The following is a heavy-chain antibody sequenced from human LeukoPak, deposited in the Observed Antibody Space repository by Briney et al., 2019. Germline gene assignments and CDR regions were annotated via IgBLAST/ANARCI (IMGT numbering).Heavy chain of an antibody. CDR2: ISGSGGDT. CDR3: AKSRADFRSSSDV. V-gene: IGHV3-23*01. J-gene: IGHJ6*04. Sequence: PGGSLRLSCAASGFTFSSYAMSWARQAPGKGLEWVSAISGSGGDTYYADSVKGRFSISRDNSKNTLNLQMNSLRAEDTAVYYCAKSRADFRSSSDVWGKGTTVTVSS. D-gene: IGHD3-3*01. CDR1: GFTFSSYA.